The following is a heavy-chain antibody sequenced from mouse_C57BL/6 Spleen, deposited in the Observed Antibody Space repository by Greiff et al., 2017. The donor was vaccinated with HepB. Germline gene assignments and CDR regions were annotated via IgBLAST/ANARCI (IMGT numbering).Heavy chain of an antibody. CDR3: ARGYYGNDWYFDV. CDR1: GFTFSSYA. V-gene: IGHV5-4*03. D-gene: IGHD2-1*01. CDR2: ISDGGSYT. J-gene: IGHJ1*03. Sequence: EVMLVESGGGLVKPGGSLKLSCAASGFTFSSYAMSWVRQTPEKRLEWVATISDGGSYTYYPDNVKGRFTISRDNAKNNLYLQMSHLKSEDTAMYYCARGYYGNDWYFDVWGTGTTVTVSS.